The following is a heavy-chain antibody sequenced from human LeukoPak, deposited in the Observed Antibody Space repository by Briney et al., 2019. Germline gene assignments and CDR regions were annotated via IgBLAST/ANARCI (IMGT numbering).Heavy chain of an antibody. CDR3: ARDRTYWDY. V-gene: IGHV3-21*01. CDR1: GFTFSSYS. D-gene: IGHD2-8*02. Sequence: GGSLRLSCAASGFTFSSYSMNWVRQAPGKGLEWVSSISSSSTYIYYADSVKGRFTIFRDNDKTSLYLKMNSPNAEGTAVYSSARDRTYWDYWGQGTPVTVSS. CDR2: ISSSSTYI. J-gene: IGHJ4*02.